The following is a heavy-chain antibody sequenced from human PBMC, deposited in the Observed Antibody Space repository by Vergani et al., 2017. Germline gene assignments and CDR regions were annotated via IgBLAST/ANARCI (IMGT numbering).Heavy chain of an antibody. CDR1: GGSISSSNW. D-gene: IGHD6-13*01. Sequence: QVQLQESGPGLVKPSGTLSLTCAVSGGSISSSNWWSWVRQPPGKGLEWIGEIYHSGSTNYNPSLKSRVTISVDKSKNQFSLKLSAVTAADTAVYYCARGSSSSWYGGLAVASYYVDYWGQGTLVAVSS. CDR2: IYHSGST. J-gene: IGHJ4*02. V-gene: IGHV4-4*02. CDR3: ARGSSSSWYGGLAVASYYVDY.